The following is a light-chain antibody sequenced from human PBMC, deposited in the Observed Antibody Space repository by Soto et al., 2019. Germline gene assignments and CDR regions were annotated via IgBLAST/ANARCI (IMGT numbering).Light chain of an antibody. V-gene: IGKV1-39*01. J-gene: IGKJ4*01. CDR1: QSIVTY. Sequence: DIQMTQSPSSLSASVGDRVSITCRTSQSIVTYLNWFQQKPGKAPNLLIYAASTLQSGVPSRFSGTGSGTDFTLTISSLQPEDFATYYCQQSYSIPFTFGGGTKVDIK. CDR3: QQSYSIPFT. CDR2: AAS.